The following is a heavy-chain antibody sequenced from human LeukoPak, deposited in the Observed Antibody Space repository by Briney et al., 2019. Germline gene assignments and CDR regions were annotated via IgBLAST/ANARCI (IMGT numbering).Heavy chain of an antibody. V-gene: IGHV3-48*04. CDR3: ASLDRGSYYSFDY. Sequence: PGGSLKLSCAASGFTFSSYSMNWVRQAPGKGLEWVSYITTGGSTTHYADSVKGRFTISRDNAKNSLYLQMSSLRAEDTAVYYCASLDRGSYYSFDYWGQGTLVTVSS. J-gene: IGHJ4*02. D-gene: IGHD3-10*01. CDR2: ITTGGSTT. CDR1: GFTFSSYS.